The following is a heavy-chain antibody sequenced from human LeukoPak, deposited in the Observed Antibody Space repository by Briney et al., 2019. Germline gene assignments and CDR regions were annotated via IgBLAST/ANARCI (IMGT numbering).Heavy chain of an antibody. CDR1: GYTFTGYY. V-gene: IGHV1-2*02. Sequence: ASVTVSFKASGYTFTGYYMHWVRQAPGQGLEWMGWINPNSGGTNYAQKFQGRVTMTRDTSISTAYMELSRLRSDDTAVYYCARAYLQTYYYDSSGYYRAYFQHWGQGTLVTVSS. CDR2: INPNSGGT. D-gene: IGHD3-22*01. J-gene: IGHJ1*01. CDR3: ARAYLQTYYYDSSGYYRAYFQH.